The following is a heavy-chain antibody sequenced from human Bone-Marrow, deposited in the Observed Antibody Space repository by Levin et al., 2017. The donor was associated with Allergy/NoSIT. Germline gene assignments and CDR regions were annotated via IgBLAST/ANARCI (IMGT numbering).Heavy chain of an antibody. J-gene: IGHJ6*02. CDR3: ARDWGLTGFYTNAMDV. Sequence: SETLSLTCTVSGGSIYSYYWSWIRQPPGKGLEYIGRVYSSGDTTYNPSLKSRVDMSVDTSRNLFSLRLTSVTAADTAVYFCARDWGLTGFYTNAMDVWGQGATVLVSS. V-gene: IGHV4-4*07. D-gene: IGHD3-9*01. CDR2: VYSSGDT. CDR1: GGSIYSYY.